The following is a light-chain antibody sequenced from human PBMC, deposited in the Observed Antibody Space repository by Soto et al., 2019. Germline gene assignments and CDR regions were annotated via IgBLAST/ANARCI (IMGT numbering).Light chain of an antibody. V-gene: IGKV3D-15*03. Sequence: EIVMTQSPATLSVSPGERATLSCRASQSVNSNLAWYQQRPGQASSLLIYGAFNRATNISARFSGSVSGPEFPLTLSLLQSEDFAIYYFQQYNTWPRTFGQGTKVEIK. CDR3: QQYNTWPRT. J-gene: IGKJ1*01. CDR1: QSVNSN. CDR2: GAF.